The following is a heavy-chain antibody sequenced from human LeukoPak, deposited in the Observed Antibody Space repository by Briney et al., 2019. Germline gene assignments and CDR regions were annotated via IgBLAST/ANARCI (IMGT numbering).Heavy chain of an antibody. CDR1: GGSISSYY. CDR3: ARDPGGSPGGYFDY. V-gene: IGHV4-59*12. J-gene: IGHJ4*02. Sequence: SETLSLTCTVSGGSISSYYWSWIRQPPGKGLEWIGYIYYSGSTNYNPSLKSRVTISVDTSKNQFSLKLSSVTAADTAVYYCARDPGGSPGGYFDYWGQGTLVTVSS. D-gene: IGHD6-25*01. CDR2: IYYSGST.